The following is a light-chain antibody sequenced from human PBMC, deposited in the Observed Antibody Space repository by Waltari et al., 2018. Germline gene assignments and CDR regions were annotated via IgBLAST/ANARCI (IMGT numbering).Light chain of an antibody. CDR1: QSVSSSY. CDR3: QQYGSSPLT. Sequence: EIVLTQSPGTLSLSPVERATLSCRASQSVSSSYLARYQQKPGQAARLLIYGASSRATGIPDRFSGSGSGTDFTLTISRLEPEDFAVYYCQQYGSSPLTFGQGTKLEIK. CDR2: GAS. V-gene: IGKV3-20*01. J-gene: IGKJ2*01.